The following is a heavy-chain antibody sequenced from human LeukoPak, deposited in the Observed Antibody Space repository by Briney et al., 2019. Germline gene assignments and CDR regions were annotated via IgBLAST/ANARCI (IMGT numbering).Heavy chain of an antibody. Sequence: GGSLRLSCAASGFTFSSYAIHWVRQPPGKGLEWVAIIWYDGSKTYYAESVKGRFTISRDNSNNMAYLQISSLRVEDTAVYFCAKEVGPDLGAWGQGTLVTVSS. J-gene: IGHJ4*02. CDR3: AKEVGPDLGA. V-gene: IGHV3-33*06. D-gene: IGHD1-26*01. CDR2: IWYDGSKT. CDR1: GFTFSSYA.